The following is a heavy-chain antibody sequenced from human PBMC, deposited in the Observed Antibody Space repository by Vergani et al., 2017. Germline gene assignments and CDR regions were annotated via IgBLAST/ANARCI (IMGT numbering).Heavy chain of an antibody. J-gene: IGHJ4*02. CDR2: IYYSGST. CDR3: AGKTSAYVILTGYYHTHPFDY. Sequence: QVQLQESGPGLVKPSETLSLTCTVSGGSISSYYWSWIRQPPGKGLEWIGYIYYSGSTNYNPSLKSRVTISVDTSKNQFSLKLSSVTAADTAVYYCAGKTSAYVILTGYYHTHPFDYWGQGTLVTVSS. D-gene: IGHD3-9*01. V-gene: IGHV4-59*01. CDR1: GGSISSYY.